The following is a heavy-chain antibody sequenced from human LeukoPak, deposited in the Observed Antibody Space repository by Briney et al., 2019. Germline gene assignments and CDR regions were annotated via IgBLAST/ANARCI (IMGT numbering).Heavy chain of an antibody. CDR1: GGTFSSYT. CDR3: ARDAMGKVPAAIRSYYYYYYMDV. J-gene: IGHJ6*03. Sequence: ASVKVSCKASGGTFSSYTISWVRQAPGQGLEWMGRIIPILGIANYAQKFQGRVTITADKSTSTAYMELSSLRSEDTAVYYCARDAMGKVPAAIRSYYYYYYMDVWGKGTTVTVS. V-gene: IGHV1-69*04. CDR2: IIPILGIA. D-gene: IGHD2-2*02.